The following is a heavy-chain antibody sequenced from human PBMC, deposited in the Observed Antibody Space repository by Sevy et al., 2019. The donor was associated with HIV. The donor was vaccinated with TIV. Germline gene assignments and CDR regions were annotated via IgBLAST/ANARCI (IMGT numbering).Heavy chain of an antibody. CDR2: ISYDGSNK. V-gene: IGHV3-30-3*01. Sequence: GGSLRLSCAASGFTFSSYAMHWVRQAPGKGLEWVAVISYDGSNKYYADSVKGRFTISRDNSKNTLYLQMNSLRAEDTAVYYCARSSGRWGNFDYWGQGTLVTVCS. CDR1: GFTFSSYA. CDR3: ARSSGRWGNFDY. J-gene: IGHJ4*02. D-gene: IGHD1-26*01.